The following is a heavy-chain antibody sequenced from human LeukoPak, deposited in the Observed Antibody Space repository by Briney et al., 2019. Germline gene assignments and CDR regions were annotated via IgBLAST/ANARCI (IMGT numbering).Heavy chain of an antibody. CDR2: IYYSGST. J-gene: IGHJ4*02. D-gene: IGHD3-16*01. CDR3: ARLPTWGYFDY. CDR1: GGSISSSSYY. Sequence: SETLSLTCTVSGGSISSSSYYWGWIRQPPGKGLEWIGSIYYSGSTYYNPSLKSRVTISVDTSKNQFSLKLSSVTAADTAVYYCARLPTWGYFDYWGQGTLVTVSS. V-gene: IGHV4-39*01.